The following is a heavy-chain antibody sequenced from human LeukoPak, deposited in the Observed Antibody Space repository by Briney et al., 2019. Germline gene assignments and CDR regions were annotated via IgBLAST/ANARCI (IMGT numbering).Heavy chain of an antibody. CDR2: ISGSGGST. CDR3: AKGLRDRHQLLYAPGKRQNYYGMDV. V-gene: IGHV3-23*01. Sequence: PGASLRLSCAASGFTFSSYAMSWVRQAPGKGLEWVSAISGSGGSTYYADSVKGRFTISRDNSKNALYLQMNSLRAEDTAVYYCAKGLRDRHQLLYAPGKRQNYYGMDVWGQGTTVTVSS. D-gene: IGHD2-2*02. CDR1: GFTFSSYA. J-gene: IGHJ6*02.